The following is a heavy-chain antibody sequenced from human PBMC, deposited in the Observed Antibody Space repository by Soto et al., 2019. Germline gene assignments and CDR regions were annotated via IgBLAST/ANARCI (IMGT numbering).Heavy chain of an antibody. J-gene: IGHJ4*02. CDR2: ISYDGSNK. V-gene: IGHV3-30*03. Sequence: GGPLRLSRAASGFNLSSYCLHWVRPAPGKGLEWVAVISYDGSNKYYADSVKGRFTISRDNSKNTLYLQMNSLRSEDTAVYYCSRVDPGETSPFDHWGQGTLVTVSS. CDR1: GFNLSSYC. CDR3: SRVDPGETSPFDH. D-gene: IGHD3-10*01.